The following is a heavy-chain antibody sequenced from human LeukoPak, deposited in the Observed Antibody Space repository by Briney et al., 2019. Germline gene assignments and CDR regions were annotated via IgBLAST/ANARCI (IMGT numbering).Heavy chain of an antibody. V-gene: IGHV4-61*01. CDR3: AREYYDSSGYYLFDY. D-gene: IGHD3-22*01. Sequence: SETLSLTCTVSGGSVSSDSYYWSWIRQPPGTGLEWIGYIYYSGSTNYNPSLKSRVTISVDTSKNQFSLKLSSVTAADTAVYYCAREYYDSSGYYLFDYWGQGTLVTVSS. J-gene: IGHJ4*02. CDR1: GGSVSSDSYY. CDR2: IYYSGST.